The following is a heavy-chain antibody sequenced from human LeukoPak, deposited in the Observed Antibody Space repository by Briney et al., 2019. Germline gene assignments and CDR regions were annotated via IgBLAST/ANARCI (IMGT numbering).Heavy chain of an antibody. CDR2: INAGNGDT. V-gene: IGHV1-3*01. CDR1: GYTFTRHA. CDR3: ATVTRGTTLDH. D-gene: IGHD4-23*01. Sequence: AASVKVSCKASGYTFTRHAIHWVRQAPGQRLEWMGWINAGNGDTKYSQKFQGRVTFTGDTSASTAYMELSSLKSEDTAVYYCATVTRGTTLDHWGQGTLVTVSS. J-gene: IGHJ5*02.